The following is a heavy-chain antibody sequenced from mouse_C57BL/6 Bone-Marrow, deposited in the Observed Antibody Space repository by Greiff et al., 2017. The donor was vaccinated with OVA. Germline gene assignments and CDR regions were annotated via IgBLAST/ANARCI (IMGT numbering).Heavy chain of an antibody. V-gene: IGHV1-81*01. CDR2: IYPRSGNT. CDR3: ARFDCVSWFAY. J-gene: IGHJ3*01. Sequence: QVQLKESGAELARPGASVKLSCKASGYTFTSYGISWVKQRTGQGLEWIGEIYPRSGNTYYNEKFKGKATLTADKSSSTAYMELRSLTSEDSAVYFCARFDCVSWFAYWGQGTLVTVSA. CDR1: GYTFTSYG. D-gene: IGHD2-4*01.